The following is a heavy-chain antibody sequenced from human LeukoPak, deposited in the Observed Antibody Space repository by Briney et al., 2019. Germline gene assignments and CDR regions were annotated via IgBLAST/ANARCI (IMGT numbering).Heavy chain of an antibody. Sequence: PSETLSLTCTVSGGSISGADYYWSWIRQPPGKGLEWIGYIYDSGSTYYNPSLKSRITISVDTSENRFSLKLSSVTATDTAVYYCARDCSGGSCYGAFDIWGQGTMVTVSS. J-gene: IGHJ3*02. D-gene: IGHD2-15*01. CDR3: ARDCSGGSCYGAFDI. CDR1: GGSISGADYY. V-gene: IGHV4-30-4*01. CDR2: IYDSGST.